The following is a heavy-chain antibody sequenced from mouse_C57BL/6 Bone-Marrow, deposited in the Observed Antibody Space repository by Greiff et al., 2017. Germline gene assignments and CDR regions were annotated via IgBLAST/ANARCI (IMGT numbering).Heavy chain of an antibody. D-gene: IGHD1-1*01. V-gene: IGHV5-12*01. J-gene: IGHJ2*01. CDR2: ISNGGGST. CDR3: ARGKFITTGYFDY. Sequence: DVQLQESGGGLVQPGGSLKLSCAASGFTFSDYYMYWVRQTPEKRLEWVAYISNGGGSTYYPDTVKGRFTISRDNAKNTLYLQMSRLKSEDTAMYYCARGKFITTGYFDYWGQGTTLTVSS. CDR1: GFTFSDYY.